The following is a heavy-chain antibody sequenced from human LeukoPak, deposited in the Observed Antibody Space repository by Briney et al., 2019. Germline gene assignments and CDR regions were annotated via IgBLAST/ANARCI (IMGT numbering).Heavy chain of an antibody. J-gene: IGHJ6*03. CDR3: ARASSSGWFYYYYYMDV. D-gene: IGHD6-19*01. CDR1: GFNISDFW. Sequence: GGSLRLSCAASGFNISDFWMTWVRQAPGKGLEWVAVISYDGSNKYYADSVKGRFTISRDNSKNTLYLQMNSLRAEDTAVYYCARASSSGWFYYYYYMDVWGKGTTVTVSS. V-gene: IGHV3-30-3*01. CDR2: ISYDGSNK.